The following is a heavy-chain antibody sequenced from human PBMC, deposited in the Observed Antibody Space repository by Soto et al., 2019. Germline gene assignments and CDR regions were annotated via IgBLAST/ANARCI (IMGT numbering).Heavy chain of an antibody. CDR1: GFTFSSYS. CDR3: ARDPRGIAVAGTTATDAFDI. CDR2: ISSSSSYI. J-gene: IGHJ3*02. V-gene: IGHV3-21*01. D-gene: IGHD6-19*01. Sequence: GESLKISCAASGFTFSSYSINWVRQAPGKGLEWVSSISSSSSYIYYADSVKGRFTISRDNAKNSLYLQMNSLRAEDTAVYYCARDPRGIAVAGTTATDAFDIWGQGTMVTVSS.